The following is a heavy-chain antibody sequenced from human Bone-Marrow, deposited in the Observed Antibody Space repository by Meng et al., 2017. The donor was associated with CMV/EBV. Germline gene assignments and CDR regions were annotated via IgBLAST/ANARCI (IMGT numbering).Heavy chain of an antibody. J-gene: IGHJ4*02. D-gene: IGHD2-2*03. Sequence: GESLKISCAACGFTFSSYDMHGVRQAPGKGLVWVSRINSDGSSTSYADSVKGRFTISRDNAKNTLYLQMNSLRAEDTAVYYCAKGPSGGYCSSTSCDAYWGQRQLVNVSS. V-gene: IGHV3-74*01. CDR1: GFTFSSYD. CDR3: AKGPSGGYCSSTSCDAY. CDR2: INSDGSST.